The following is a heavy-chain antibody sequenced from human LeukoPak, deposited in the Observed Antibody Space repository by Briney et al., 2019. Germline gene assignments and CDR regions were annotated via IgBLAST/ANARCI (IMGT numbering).Heavy chain of an antibody. D-gene: IGHD6-13*01. V-gene: IGHV3-11*01. CDR2: ISSSGSTI. CDR3: AREGQQQLVFDY. CDR1: GFTFSDYY. J-gene: IGHJ4*02. Sequence: GGSLRLSCAASGFTFSDYYMSRIRQAPGKALEWVSYISSSGSTIYYADSVKGRFTISRDNAKNSLYLQMNSLRAEDTAVYYCAREGQQQLVFDYWGQGTLVTVSS.